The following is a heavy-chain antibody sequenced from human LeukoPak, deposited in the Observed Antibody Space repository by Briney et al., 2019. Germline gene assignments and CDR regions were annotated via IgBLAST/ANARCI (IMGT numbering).Heavy chain of an antibody. CDR2: ISWNSGSI. Sequence: GGSLRLSCAASGFTFDEYAMHWVRQVPGKGLEWVSGISWNSGSIAYADSVKGRFTISRDNAKNSLYLQMNSLRAEDTALYYCTRDTSAMVRGPEGNWFDPWGQGTLVTVSS. J-gene: IGHJ5*02. CDR1: GFTFDEYA. D-gene: IGHD3-10*01. CDR3: TRDTSAMVRGPEGNWFDP. V-gene: IGHV3-9*01.